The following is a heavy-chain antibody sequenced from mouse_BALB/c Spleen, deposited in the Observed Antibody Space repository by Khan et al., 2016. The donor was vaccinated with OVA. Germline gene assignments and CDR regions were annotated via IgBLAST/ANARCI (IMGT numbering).Heavy chain of an antibody. D-gene: IGHD2-1*01. CDR1: GYSFVDYA. CDR2: INPYNGGT. CDR3: VKGGNYVGYAMDY. J-gene: IGHJ4*01. Sequence: VRLQQSGPELVKPGASMKISCKASGYSFVDYALHWVKQSPGQNLEWIGRINPYNGGTTYNQKFKGKATLTVDRSSTTAYLELRSLTSEDSAVYYCVKGGNYVGYAMDYWGQGTSVTVSS. V-gene: IGHV1-18*01.